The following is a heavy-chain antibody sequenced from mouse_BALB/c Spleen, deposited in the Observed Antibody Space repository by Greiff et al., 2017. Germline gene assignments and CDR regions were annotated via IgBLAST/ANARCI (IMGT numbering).Heavy chain of an antibody. CDR1: GYSITSGYY. V-gene: IGHV3-6*02. J-gene: IGHJ2*01. CDR2: ISYDGSN. Sequence: ESGPGLVKPSQSLSLTCSVSGYSITSGYYWNWIRQFPGNKLEWMGYISYDGSNNYNPSLKNRISITRDTSKNQFFLKLNSVTTEDTATYYCARERGSSPFDYWGQGTTLTVSS. D-gene: IGHD1-1*01. CDR3: ARERGSSPFDY.